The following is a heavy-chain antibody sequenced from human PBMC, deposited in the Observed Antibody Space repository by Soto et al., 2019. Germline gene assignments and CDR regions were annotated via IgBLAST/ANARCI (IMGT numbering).Heavy chain of an antibody. V-gene: IGHV4-4*07. CDR1: GVSITSYY. CDR2: INTDGLS. D-gene: IGHD2-15*01. J-gene: IGHJ6*02. Sequence: SETLSLTCSVSGVSITSYYWSWIRQSAGGGLEWMGRINTDGLSAYSPSFKSRLTMSLDTSKNQVSLRLISVTAADTAVYFCARVPVAVAATEDYYGLDVWGQGTTVTVSS. CDR3: ARVPVAVAATEDYYGLDV.